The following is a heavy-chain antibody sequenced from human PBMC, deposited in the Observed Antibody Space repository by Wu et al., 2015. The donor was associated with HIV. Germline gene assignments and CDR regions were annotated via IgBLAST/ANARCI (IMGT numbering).Heavy chain of an antibody. Sequence: QVQLVQSGAEVKKPGASVKVSCKASGYTFTGYFMHWVRLAPGQGLEWMGWINLNSGATNYAQKFQGRVTMTRDTSISTAYMELNRMRSDDTAVFYCARVGGSWQFDSWGQGTLVTVSS. CDR3: ARVGGSWQFDS. J-gene: IGHJ4*02. CDR1: GYTFTGYF. V-gene: IGHV1-2*02. CDR2: INLNSGAT. D-gene: IGHD2-15*01.